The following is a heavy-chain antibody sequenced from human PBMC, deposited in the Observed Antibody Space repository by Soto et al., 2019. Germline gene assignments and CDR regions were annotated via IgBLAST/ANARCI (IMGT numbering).Heavy chain of an antibody. CDR3: PVDFWGGHGNDY. V-gene: IGHV3-15*07. Sequence: EVQLVESGGGLVEPGGSLRLSCAASGFTFTNAWLNWFRQAPGKGLEWVGRIKSYTDGGTTDYGAPVKGRFTISRDDSKNTLYLQMNSLKTEDTAVYYCPVDFWGGHGNDYWGQGTLVTVSS. CDR1: GFTFTNAW. J-gene: IGHJ4*02. D-gene: IGHD3-3*01. CDR2: IKSYTDGGTT.